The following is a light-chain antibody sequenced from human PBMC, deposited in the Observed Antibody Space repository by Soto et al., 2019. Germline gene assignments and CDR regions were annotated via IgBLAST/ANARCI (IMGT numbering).Light chain of an antibody. Sequence: EIVLTQSPDTLSLSPGEIATLSCRASQSVSTNRLAWYQQKPGQAPRLLIYGASTRATGIPDRFSGSGSGTDFTLTISRLEPADFAAYYCQQYDTSPRTFGQGTKVEI. CDR1: QSVSTNR. CDR2: GAS. CDR3: QQYDTSPRT. J-gene: IGKJ1*01. V-gene: IGKV3-20*01.